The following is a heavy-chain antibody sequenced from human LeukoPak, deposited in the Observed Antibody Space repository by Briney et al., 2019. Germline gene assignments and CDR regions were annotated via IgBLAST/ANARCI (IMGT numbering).Heavy chain of an antibody. V-gene: IGHV3-48*03. CDR3: ARVRTTDTLTGYKQELDY. D-gene: IGHD3-9*01. CDR1: GFTFSDYE. CDR2: ISAGAGVI. J-gene: IGHJ4*02. Sequence: GGSLGLSCAASGFTFSDYEMNWVRQAPEKGLEWVSYISAGAGVIFYADSVKGRSSITRDNAKNSLFLQMNSLRAEDTAVYYCARVRTTDTLTGYKQELDYWGRGTLVTVSS.